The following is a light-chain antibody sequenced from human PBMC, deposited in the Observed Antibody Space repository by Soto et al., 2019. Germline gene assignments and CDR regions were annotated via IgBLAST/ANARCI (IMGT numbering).Light chain of an antibody. CDR2: RDH. CDR3: AVWDDKLNGL. Sequence: QLVLTQSPSASGTPGQRVIITCSGGTSNVERNYVYWYQHLPGTAPKLLIYRDHQRPSGVPDRFSASKSGISASLAISGLRSEDEADYYCAVWDDKLNGLFGGGTQLTVL. CDR1: TSNVERNY. J-gene: IGLJ7*01. V-gene: IGLV1-47*01.